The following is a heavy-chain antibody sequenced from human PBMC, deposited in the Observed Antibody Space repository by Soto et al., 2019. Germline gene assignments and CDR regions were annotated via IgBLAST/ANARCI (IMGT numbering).Heavy chain of an antibody. V-gene: IGHV1-69*01. J-gene: IGHJ6*02. CDR1: GGTFSSYA. Sequence: QVQLVQSGAEVTKPGSSVKVSCKASGGTFSSYAISWVRQAPGQGLEWMGGIIPIFGTANYAQKFQGRVTITADESTSTAYMELSSLRSEDTAVYYCARDGERYRGYDNYYYYGMDVWGQGTTVTVSS. CDR2: IIPIFGTA. CDR3: ARDGERYRGYDNYYYYGMDV. D-gene: IGHD5-12*01.